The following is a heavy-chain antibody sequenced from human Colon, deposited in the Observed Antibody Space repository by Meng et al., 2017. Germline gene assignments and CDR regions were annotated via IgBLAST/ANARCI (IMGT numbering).Heavy chain of an antibody. D-gene: IGHD1-26*01. V-gene: IGHV1-18*01. CDR2: INAYNGDT. CDR1: GYTFTNCG. CDR3: ARVEVGITSGDY. J-gene: IGHJ4*02. Sequence: QAQLVQSGGEVKKPGASCKASGYTFTNCGITWVRQAPGQGLEWMGWINAYNGDTNYAQTLQGRVTMTTDTSTSTAYMELRSLRSDDTAVYYCARVEVGITSGDYWGQGTLVTVSS.